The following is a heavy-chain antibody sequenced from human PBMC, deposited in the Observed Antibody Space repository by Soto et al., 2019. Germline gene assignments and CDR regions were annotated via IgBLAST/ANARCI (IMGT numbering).Heavy chain of an antibody. V-gene: IGHV1-69*08. CDR2: IIPILGIA. D-gene: IGHD2-15*01. CDR3: ARDHCSGGSCYLDFDY. CDR1: GGTFSSYT. Sequence: QVQLVQSGAEVKKPGSSVKVSCKASGGTFSSYTISWVRQAPGQGLEWMGRIIPILGIANYAQKFQGRVTITAGKSTSTAYMELSSLRSEDTAVYYCARDHCSGGSCYLDFDYWGQGTLVTVSS. J-gene: IGHJ4*02.